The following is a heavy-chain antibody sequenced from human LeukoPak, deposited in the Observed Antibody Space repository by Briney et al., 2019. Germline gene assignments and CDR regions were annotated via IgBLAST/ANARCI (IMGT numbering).Heavy chain of an antibody. CDR2: IYHSGST. V-gene: IGHV4-30-2*01. CDR1: GGSISSGGYS. Sequence: PSETLSLTCAVSGGSISSGGYSWSWIRQPPGKGLEWIGYIYHSGSTYYNPSLKSRVTISVDRSKNQFSLKLSSVTAADTAVYYCARGGGRLTGYFDYWGQGTLVTVSS. J-gene: IGHJ4*02. D-gene: IGHD1-20*01. CDR3: ARGGGRLTGYFDY.